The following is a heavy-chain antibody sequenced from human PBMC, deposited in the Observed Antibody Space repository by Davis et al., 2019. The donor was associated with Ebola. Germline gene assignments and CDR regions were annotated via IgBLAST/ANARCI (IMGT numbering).Heavy chain of an antibody. V-gene: IGHV1-46*01. D-gene: IGHD6-13*01. Sequence: ASVKVSCKASGYTFTSYYMHWVRQAPGQGLEWMGIINPSGGSTSYAQKFQGRVTMTRDTSTSTVYMELSSLRSEDTAVYYCAAVVAAAGTGHDAFDIWGQGTMVTVSS. J-gene: IGHJ3*02. CDR1: GYTFTSYY. CDR3: AAVVAAAGTGHDAFDI. CDR2: INPSGGST.